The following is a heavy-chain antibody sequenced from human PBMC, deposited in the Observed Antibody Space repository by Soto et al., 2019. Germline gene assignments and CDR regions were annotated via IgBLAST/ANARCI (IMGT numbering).Heavy chain of an antibody. CDR3: AKDPFLYEYYYGMDV. J-gene: IGHJ6*02. Sequence: QVQLVESGGGVVQPGRSLRLSCAASGFTFSSYGMHWVRQAPGKGLEWVAVISYDGSNKYYADSVKGRFTISRDNSKNTLYLQMNSLRAEDKAVYYCAKDPFLYEYYYGMDVWGQGTTVTVSS. CDR2: ISYDGSNK. V-gene: IGHV3-30*18. D-gene: IGHD5-12*01. CDR1: GFTFSSYG.